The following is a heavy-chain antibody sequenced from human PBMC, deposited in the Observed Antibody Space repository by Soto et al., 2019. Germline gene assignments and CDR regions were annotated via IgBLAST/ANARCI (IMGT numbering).Heavy chain of an antibody. D-gene: IGHD3-10*01. Sequence: QITLKESGPTLVKPTQTLTLTCNFTGFSLSTSGVGVGWIRQPPGKALEWLALIYWDDYKRYSPSLKSRLTITKDTSKHQVVLTMTNMDPVDTATYYCAHTEATIIRGYGLDVWGQGTTVTVSS. CDR2: IYWDDYK. J-gene: IGHJ6*02. CDR3: AHTEATIIRGYGLDV. CDR1: GFSLSTSGVG. V-gene: IGHV2-5*02.